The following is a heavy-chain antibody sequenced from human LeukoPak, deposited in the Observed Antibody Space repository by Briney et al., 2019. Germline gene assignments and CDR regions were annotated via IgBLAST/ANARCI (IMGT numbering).Heavy chain of an antibody. CDR3: ARGLGYSYGAYSY. Sequence: RRASVKVSCKASGYSSTSYYMHWVRQAPGQGLEWMGWMNPNSGNTGYAQKFQGRVTITRNTSISTAYMELSSLRSEDTAVYYCARGLGYSYGAYSYWGQGTLVTVSS. J-gene: IGHJ4*02. CDR2: MNPNSGNT. D-gene: IGHD5-18*01. CDR1: GYSSTSYY. V-gene: IGHV1-8*03.